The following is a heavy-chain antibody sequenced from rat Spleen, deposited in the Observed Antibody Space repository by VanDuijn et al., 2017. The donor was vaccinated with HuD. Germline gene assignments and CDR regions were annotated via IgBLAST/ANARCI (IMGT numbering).Heavy chain of an antibody. CDR2: ITNASGRT. CDR1: GFTFNNYW. V-gene: IGHV5-31*01. CDR3: TQQLGDWFAY. D-gene: IGHD1-10*01. Sequence: EVQLVESGGGLVQPGGSLKLSCVASGFTFNNYWMTWIRQVPGKGLEWVASITNASGRTYYPDSVKGRFTVSRENAKSTLYLQMDSLRSEDTATYYCTQQLGDWFAYWGQGTLVTVSS. J-gene: IGHJ3*01.